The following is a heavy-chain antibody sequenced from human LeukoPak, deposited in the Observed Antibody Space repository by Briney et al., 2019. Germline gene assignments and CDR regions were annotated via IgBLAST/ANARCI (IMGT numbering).Heavy chain of an antibody. V-gene: IGHV4-34*01. CDR2: INHSGST. J-gene: IGHJ5*02. D-gene: IGHD3-10*01. CDR1: GGSFSGYY. CDR3: ARRRMVRGVIPNWFDP. Sequence: SSETLSLTCAVYGGSFSGYYWSWIRQPPGKGLEWIGEINHSGSTNYNPSLKSRVTISVDTSKNQFSLKLSSVTAADTAVYYCARRRMVRGVIPNWFDPWGQGTLVTVSS.